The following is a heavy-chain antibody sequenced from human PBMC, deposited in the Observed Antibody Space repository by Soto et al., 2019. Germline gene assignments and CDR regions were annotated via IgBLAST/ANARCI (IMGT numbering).Heavy chain of an antibody. J-gene: IGHJ6*03. D-gene: IGHD3-10*01. CDR3: AKDSWFGELFSSYMDV. CDR2: ISYDGNKQ. V-gene: IGHV3-30*18. Sequence: QVQLVESGGGVVQPGRSLRLSCAASGFIFSNYGMHWVRQAPGKGLEWVAVISYDGNKQHYGESVKGRFTISRDSSKNTLYLQMNSLRPEDTAVYYCAKDSWFGELFSSYMDVWGKGTTVTVS. CDR1: GFIFSNYG.